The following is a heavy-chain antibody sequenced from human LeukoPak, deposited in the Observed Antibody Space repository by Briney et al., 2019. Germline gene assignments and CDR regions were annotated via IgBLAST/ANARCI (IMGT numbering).Heavy chain of an antibody. CDR2: IYYSGST. CDR1: GGSISSGGYY. J-gene: IGHJ2*01. V-gene: IGHV4-31*01. D-gene: IGHD6-13*01. Sequence: PSQTLSLTCTVSGGSISSGGYYWSWIRQHPGKGLERIGYIYYSGSTYYNPSLKSPVTISVDTSKTQFSLKLSSVTAADTAVYYCVRDLGYSSSAWYFDIWGRGTLVTVSS. CDR3: VRDLGYSSSAWYFDI.